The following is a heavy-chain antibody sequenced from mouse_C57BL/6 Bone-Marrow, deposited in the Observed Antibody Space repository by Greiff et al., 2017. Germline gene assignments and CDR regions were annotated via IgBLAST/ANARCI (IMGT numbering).Heavy chain of an antibody. V-gene: IGHV5-4*03. D-gene: IGHD2-12*01. CDR2: ISDGGSYT. Sequence: EVMLVESGGGLVKPGGSLKLSCAASGFTFSSYAMSWVRQTPEKRLEWVATISDGGSYTYYPDNVKGRFTSSRDNAKNNLYLQMSHLKSEDTAMYYCARVTTRYFDVWGTGTTVTVSS. J-gene: IGHJ1*03. CDR3: ARVTTRYFDV. CDR1: GFTFSSYA.